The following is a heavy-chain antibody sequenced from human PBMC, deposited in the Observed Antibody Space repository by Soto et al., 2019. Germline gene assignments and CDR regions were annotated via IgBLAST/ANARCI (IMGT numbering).Heavy chain of an antibody. CDR1: GFTFSSYA. J-gene: IGHJ4*02. CDR3: AKDRVDYGDYRGLDY. Sequence: EVQLLESGGGLVQPGGSLRLSCAASGFTFSSYAMTWARQAPGKGLEWVSAISGSGTNRYYADSVKGRFTISRDNSKNTLYLQMNSLRAEDTAVYYCAKDRVDYGDYRGLDYWGQGTLVTVSS. V-gene: IGHV3-23*01. CDR2: ISGSGTNR. D-gene: IGHD4-17*01.